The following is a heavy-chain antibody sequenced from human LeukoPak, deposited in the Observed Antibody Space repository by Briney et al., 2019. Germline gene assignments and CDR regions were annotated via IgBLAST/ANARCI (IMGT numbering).Heavy chain of an antibody. V-gene: IGHV3-21*01. Sequence: GRSLRLSCAASGFTFSSYAMHWVRQAPGKGLEWVSSISSSSSYIYYADSVKGRFTISRDNAKNSLYLQMNSLRAEDTAVYYCARELGYCSGGSCYNYYYGMDVWGQGTTVTVSS. D-gene: IGHD2-15*01. J-gene: IGHJ6*02. CDR1: GFTFSSYA. CDR2: ISSSSSYI. CDR3: ARELGYCSGGSCYNYYYGMDV.